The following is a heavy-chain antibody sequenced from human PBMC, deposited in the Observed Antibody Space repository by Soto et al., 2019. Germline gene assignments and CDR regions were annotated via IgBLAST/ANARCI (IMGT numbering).Heavy chain of an antibody. J-gene: IGHJ6*02. CDR3: ARGRITIFGVVIPGDYGMDV. CDR2: MNPNSGNT. Sequence: QVQLVQSGAEVKKPGASVKVSCKASGYTFTSYDINWVRQATGQGLEWMGWMNPNSGNTGYAQKFQGRVTMTRNTSISTAYRELSSLRSEDTAVYYCARGRITIFGVVIPGDYGMDVWGQGTTVTVSS. V-gene: IGHV1-8*01. D-gene: IGHD3-3*01. CDR1: GYTFTSYD.